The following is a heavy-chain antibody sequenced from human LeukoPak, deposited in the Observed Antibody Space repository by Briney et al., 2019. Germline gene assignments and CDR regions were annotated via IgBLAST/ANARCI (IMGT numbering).Heavy chain of an antibody. CDR3: ARDGAPDAFDI. D-gene: IGHD3-16*01. V-gene: IGHV3-30*03. CDR2: ISYDGSNK. CDR1: GFTFSSYG. J-gene: IGHJ3*02. Sequence: PGRSLRLSCAASGFTFSSYGMHWVRQAPAKGLEWVAIISYDGSNKYYADSVKGRFTISRDNSKNTLYLQMNSLRAEDTAVYYCARDGAPDAFDIWGQGTMVTVSS.